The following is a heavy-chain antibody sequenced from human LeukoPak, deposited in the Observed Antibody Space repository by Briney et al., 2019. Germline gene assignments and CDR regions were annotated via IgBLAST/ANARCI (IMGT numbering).Heavy chain of an antibody. Sequence: GGSLRLSCVASDFTFNTYWMSWVRQAPGQGLEWVANIKGDGNEKYYSDSVKGRFTVSRDTAKNSLYLQMNSLRAEDTAVYYCARESGSVTSEVDFDYWGQGTLVTVSS. V-gene: IGHV3-7*01. CDR1: DFTFNTYW. CDR2: IKGDGNEK. J-gene: IGHJ4*02. D-gene: IGHD4-17*01. CDR3: ARESGSVTSEVDFDY.